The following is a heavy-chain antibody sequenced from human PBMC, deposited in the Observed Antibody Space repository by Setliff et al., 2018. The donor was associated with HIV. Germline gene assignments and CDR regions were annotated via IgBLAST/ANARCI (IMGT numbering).Heavy chain of an antibody. V-gene: IGHV7-4-1*02. CDR1: GYTFTSYA. CDR3: ARDLKRPNSNFWGGYPVPFDS. CDR2: INTNTGNP. D-gene: IGHD3-3*01. J-gene: IGHJ4*02. Sequence: ASVKVSCKASGYTFTSYAMNWVRQAPGQGLEWMGWINTNTGNPTYAQGFTGRFVFSLDTSVSTAYLQISSLKAEDTAVYFCARDLKRPNSNFWGGYPVPFDSWGQGTLVTVSS.